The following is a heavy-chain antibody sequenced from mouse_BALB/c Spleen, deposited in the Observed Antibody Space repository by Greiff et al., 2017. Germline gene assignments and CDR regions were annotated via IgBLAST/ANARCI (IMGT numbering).Heavy chain of an antibody. V-gene: IGHV5-12-1*01. J-gene: IGHJ4*01. Sequence: EVNVVESGGGLVKPGGSLKLSCAASGFAFSSYDMSWVRQTPEKRLEWVAYISSGGGSTYYPDTVKGRFTISRDNAKNTLYLQMSSLKSEDTAMYYCARAYGKRYYAMDYWGQGTSVTVSS. CDR1: GFAFSSYD. CDR2: ISSGGGST. CDR3: ARAYGKRYYAMDY. D-gene: IGHD2-1*01.